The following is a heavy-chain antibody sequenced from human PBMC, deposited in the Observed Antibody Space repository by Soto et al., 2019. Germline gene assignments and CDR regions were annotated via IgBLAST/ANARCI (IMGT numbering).Heavy chain of an antibody. D-gene: IGHD3-16*01. CDR2: VSYDERNI. J-gene: IGHJ4*02. CDR1: GFTFSTSD. CDR3: AKLVDKSLDDY. Sequence: PGGSLRLSCVASGFTFSTSDMHWVRQAPGQGLEWVAVVSYDERNIYYADSVKGRFSVSRDNSKNTLFLHMNSLGAEDTAVYFCAKLVDKSLDDYWGQGALVTVSS. V-gene: IGHV3-30*18.